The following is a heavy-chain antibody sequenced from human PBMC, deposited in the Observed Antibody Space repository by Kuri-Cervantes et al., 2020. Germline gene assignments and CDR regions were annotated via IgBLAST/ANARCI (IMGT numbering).Heavy chain of an antibody. CDR1: GGSITNFY. V-gene: IGHV4-59*01. J-gene: IGHJ4*02. D-gene: IGHD2-15*01. CDR3: ARGGWSLDY. Sequence: SETLSLTCTVSGGSITNFYWSWIRQPPGRGLEWIGYIYYSGSTDYNPSLKSRVTISVDTSKNQFSLKLNSVTAADTAVYYCARGGWSLDYWGQGTLVTVSS. CDR2: IYYSGST.